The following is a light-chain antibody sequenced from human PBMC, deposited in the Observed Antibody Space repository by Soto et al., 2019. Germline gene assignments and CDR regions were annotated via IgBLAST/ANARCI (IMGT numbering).Light chain of an antibody. V-gene: IGLV2-14*01. CDR2: EVT. J-gene: IGLJ1*01. Sequence: QPVLTQPASVSGSPGQSITISCTGTSSDVGGYNFVSWYQQHPGKAPKLMIYEVTNRPSGISNRFSGSKSGNTASLTISGLQAEDEADYYCSSYTNISPYVFGTGTKVTVL. CDR1: SSDVGGYNF. CDR3: SSYTNISPYV.